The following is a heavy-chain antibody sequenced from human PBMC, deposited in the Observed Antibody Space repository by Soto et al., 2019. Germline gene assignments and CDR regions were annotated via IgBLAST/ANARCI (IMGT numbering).Heavy chain of an antibody. V-gene: IGHV1-69*01. CDR3: ARPTRITIFGVYYYYGMDV. Sequence: QVQLVQSGAEVKKPGSSVKVSCKASGGTFSSYAISWVRQAPGQGLEWMGGIIPIFGTANYAQKFQGRVTITADESTSTAYVELSSLRSEDTAVYYCARPTRITIFGVYYYYGMDVWGQGTTVTVSS. CDR1: GGTFSSYA. D-gene: IGHD3-3*01. J-gene: IGHJ6*02. CDR2: IIPIFGTA.